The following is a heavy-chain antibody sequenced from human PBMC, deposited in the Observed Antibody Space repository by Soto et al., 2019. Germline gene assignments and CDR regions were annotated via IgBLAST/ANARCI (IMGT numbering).Heavy chain of an antibody. D-gene: IGHD2-21*02. J-gene: IGHJ3*02. CDR1: GFTFSSYA. V-gene: IGHV3-30-3*01. CDR2: ISYDGSNK. Sequence: GGSLRLSCAASGFTFSSYAMHWVRQAPGKGLEWVAVISYDGSNKYYADSVKGRFTISRDNSKNTLYLQMNSLRAEDTAVYYYARGDTTKGVVTTISDGCGFDKWGQGTMVTVSS. CDR3: ARGDTTKGVVTTISDGCGFDK.